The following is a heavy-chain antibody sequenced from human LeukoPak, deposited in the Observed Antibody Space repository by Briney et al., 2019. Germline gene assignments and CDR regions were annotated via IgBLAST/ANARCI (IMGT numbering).Heavy chain of an antibody. CDR3: ARGYQRPDY. J-gene: IGHJ4*02. CDR2: ISGSSNNI. D-gene: IGHD2-2*01. Sequence: GGSLRLSCAASGFTFSTHTMNWVRQAPGKGLEWVSSISGSSNNINYADSVKGRFTISRDNAMNSVHLQMNSLRVEDTAVYYCARGYQRPDYWGQGTLITVSS. V-gene: IGHV3-21*01. CDR1: GFTFSTHT.